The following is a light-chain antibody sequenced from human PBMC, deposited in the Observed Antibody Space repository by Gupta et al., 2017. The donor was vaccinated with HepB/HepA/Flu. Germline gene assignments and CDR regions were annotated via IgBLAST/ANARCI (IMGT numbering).Light chain of an antibody. CDR3: ISDGSSNYFV. CDR1: SSDVGGYNY. V-gene: IGLV2-8*01. Sequence: SALTQPPSASGSPGPSVTTACTGTSSDVGGYNYVSWYQQYPGKAPKLIISEVSKRPAGVPGGFSGSKSGNTASLTVSGLQEEEEADYYSISDGSSNYFVFGTGTKVPVL. CDR2: EVS. J-gene: IGLJ1*01.